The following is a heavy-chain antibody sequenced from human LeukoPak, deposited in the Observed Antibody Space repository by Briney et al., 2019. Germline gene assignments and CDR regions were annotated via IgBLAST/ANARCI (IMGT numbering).Heavy chain of an antibody. CDR2: IRYDGSNI. CDR1: AFTFRTYD. J-gene: IGHJ6*03. V-gene: IGHV3-30*02. Sequence: GGSLRLSCAASAFTFRTYDMYWVRQTPGKGLEWVAYIRYDGSNIHYGDSVKGRFTISRDNSKHTLYLQMNSLRTDDTSVYHCPKALKLGYGSEQPHYLDGWGKGATVTVSS. CDR3: PKALKLGYGSEQPHYLDG. D-gene: IGHD3-10*01.